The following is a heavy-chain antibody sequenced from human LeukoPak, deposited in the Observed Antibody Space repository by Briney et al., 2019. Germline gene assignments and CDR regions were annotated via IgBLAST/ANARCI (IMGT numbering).Heavy chain of an antibody. V-gene: IGHV3-48*01. D-gene: IGHD7-27*01. CDR2: IRSRPSTI. CDR1: GFTFTSYS. J-gene: IGHJ4*02. Sequence: GGSLRLSCAASGFTFTSYSMNWVRQAPGKGLEWVSYIRSRPSTICYADSVKGRFTISRDDAKNSLYLQMNSLRAEDTAIYYCVRDHHWGFDSWGQGTQVTVSS. CDR3: VRDHHWGFDS.